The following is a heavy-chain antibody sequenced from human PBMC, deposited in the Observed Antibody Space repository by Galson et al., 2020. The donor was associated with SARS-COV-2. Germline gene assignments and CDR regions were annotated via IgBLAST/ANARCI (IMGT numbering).Heavy chain of an antibody. D-gene: IGHD3-22*01. CDR1: GFTFSSYG. CDR3: ARDLPITLGYDSSGQHD. Sequence: GGSLRLSCAASGFTFSSYGMHWVRQAPGKGLEWVAVIWYDGSNKYYADSVKGRFTISRDNSKNTLYLQMNSLRAEDTAVYYCARDLPITLGYDSSGQHDWGQGTLVTVSS. J-gene: IGHJ4*02. V-gene: IGHV3-33*01. CDR2: IWYDGSNK.